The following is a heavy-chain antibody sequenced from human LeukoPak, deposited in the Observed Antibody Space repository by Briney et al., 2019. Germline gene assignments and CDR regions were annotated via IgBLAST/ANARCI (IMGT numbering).Heavy chain of an antibody. Sequence: GGSLRLSCAASGFTFSSYWMSWVRQAPGKGLEWVANIKKDGTEKKYVDSVKGRFTISRDNAKNSLYLQMNSLRAEDTAVYYCAREGGSGWYSGWFDPWGQGTLVTVSS. V-gene: IGHV3-7*01. CDR1: GFTFSSYW. J-gene: IGHJ5*02. D-gene: IGHD6-19*01. CDR2: IKKDGTEK. CDR3: AREGGSGWYSGWFDP.